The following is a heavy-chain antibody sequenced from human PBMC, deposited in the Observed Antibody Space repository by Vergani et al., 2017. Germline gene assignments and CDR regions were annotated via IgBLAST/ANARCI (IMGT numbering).Heavy chain of an antibody. V-gene: IGHV3-7*01. D-gene: IGHD3-9*01. CDR1: GFTFTNYG. J-gene: IGHJ6*02. CDR3: ARDFYDILTGYYSYYGLDV. CDR2: IKQGGSEK. Sequence: VQLVESGGGVVQPGGSLRLSCAASGFTFTNYGMHWVRQAPGKGLEWVANIKQGGSEKYYLDSVKGRFIISRDDAKNSLYLQMNSLRPEDTAVYYCARDFYDILTGYYSYYGLDVWGQGTTVTVSS.